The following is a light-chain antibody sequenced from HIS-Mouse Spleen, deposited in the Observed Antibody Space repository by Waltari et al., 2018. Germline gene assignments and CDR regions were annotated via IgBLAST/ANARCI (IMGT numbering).Light chain of an antibody. V-gene: IGKV3-20*01. CDR2: GSS. Sequence: EIVLTQSPGTLSLSPGERATLSCRASQSVSSSYLAWYQQKPGQAPRLLIYGSSRRATGIPDRFIGSGSGTDFTLTISRLEPEDFAVYYCQQYGSSPFGQGTKVEIK. J-gene: IGKJ1*01. CDR1: QSVSSSY. CDR3: QQYGSSP.